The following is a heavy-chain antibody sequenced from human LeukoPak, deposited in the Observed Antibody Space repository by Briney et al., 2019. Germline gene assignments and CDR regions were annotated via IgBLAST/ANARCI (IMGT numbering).Heavy chain of an antibody. J-gene: IGHJ5*02. CDR2: ISSTGITT. Sequence: GGSLGLSCAASGFTVTSYAMNWVRQAPGKGLEWVSYISSTGITTYYADSVKGRFTISRDNTKNSLFLQMNSLRAEDTAVYYCARGAEYDGSGSYYDGNWFDPWGQGTLVTVSS. CDR3: ARGAEYDGSGSYYDGNWFDP. V-gene: IGHV3-48*03. CDR1: GFTVTSYA. D-gene: IGHD3-10*01.